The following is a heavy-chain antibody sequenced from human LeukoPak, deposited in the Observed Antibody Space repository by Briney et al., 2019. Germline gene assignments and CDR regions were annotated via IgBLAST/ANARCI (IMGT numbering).Heavy chain of an antibody. CDR2: IHHSGST. J-gene: IGHJ2*01. D-gene: IGHD4-17*01. CDR3: VYGWYFDL. V-gene: IGHV4-34*01. CDR1: GGSFSDSY. Sequence: PSETLSLTCAVYGGSFSDSYWSWIRQPPGNGLEYIGEIHHSGSTNYNPSLKSRVTMSVDTSKNHFSLKLSSVTAADTAVYYCVYGWYFDLWGRGTLVTVSS.